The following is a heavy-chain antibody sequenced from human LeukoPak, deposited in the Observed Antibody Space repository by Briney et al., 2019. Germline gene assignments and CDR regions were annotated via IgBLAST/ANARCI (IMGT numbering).Heavy chain of an antibody. J-gene: IGHJ4*02. CDR2: INPNSGGT. Sequence: ASLKVSCKASGYTFTGYYMHWVRQAPGQGLEWMGWINPNSGGTNYAQKFQGRVTMSRDTSISTAYMELSRLRSGDTAVYYCARARWDYWGQGTVVSVSS. CDR3: ARARWDY. CDR1: GYTFTGYY. D-gene: IGHD4-23*01. V-gene: IGHV1-2*02.